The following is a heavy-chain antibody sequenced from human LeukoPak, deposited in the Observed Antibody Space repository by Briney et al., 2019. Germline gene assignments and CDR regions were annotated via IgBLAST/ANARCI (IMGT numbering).Heavy chain of an antibody. CDR1: GFTFSSYA. CDR2: ISYDGINK. V-gene: IGHV3-30-3*01. J-gene: IGHJ4*02. Sequence: PGRSLRLSCAASGFTFSSYAMHWVRQAPGKGLEWVAVISYDGINKYYADSVKGRFTISRDNAKNSLYLQMNSLRDEDSAVYYCARDQGIFDYWGQGTLVTVSS. CDR3: ARDQGIFDY.